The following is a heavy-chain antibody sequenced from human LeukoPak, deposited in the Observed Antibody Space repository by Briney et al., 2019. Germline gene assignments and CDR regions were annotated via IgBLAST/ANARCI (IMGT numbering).Heavy chain of an antibody. Sequence: SETLSLTCTVSGGSINSGGYSWSWIRQHPGKDLEWIGYIYYSGSTYYNPSLKSRVTISVDTSKNQFSLKLTSVTAADTAVYYCARGIDYGSEYFQHWGQGTLVTVSS. CDR1: GGSINSGGYS. V-gene: IGHV4-31*03. D-gene: IGHD4-17*01. CDR2: IYYSGST. CDR3: ARGIDYGSEYFQH. J-gene: IGHJ1*01.